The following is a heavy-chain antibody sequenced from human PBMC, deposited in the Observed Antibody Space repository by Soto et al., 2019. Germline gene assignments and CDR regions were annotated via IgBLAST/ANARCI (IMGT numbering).Heavy chain of an antibody. CDR1: GGSISSGDYY. V-gene: IGHV4-30-4*01. Sequence: QVQLQESGPGLVKPSQTLSLTCTVSGGSISSGDYYWTWIRQPPGKGLEWIGYIYYRGSTYYNASLKSRVSISLDTSKNQFSLKLSSVTAADTAVYYFARVHGFAFDIWGQGTMVTVSS. CDR3: ARVHGFAFDI. J-gene: IGHJ3*02. CDR2: IYYRGST. D-gene: IGHD3-10*01.